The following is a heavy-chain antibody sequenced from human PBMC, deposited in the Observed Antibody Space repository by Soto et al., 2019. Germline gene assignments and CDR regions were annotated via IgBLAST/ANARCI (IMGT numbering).Heavy chain of an antibody. CDR1: GGTFSSYA. D-gene: IGHD6-6*01. CDR2: IIPIFGTA. Sequence: ASVKVSCKASGGTFSSYAISWVRQAPGQGLEWMGGIIPIFGTANYAQKFQGRVTITADESTSTAYMELSSLRSEDMAVYYCARELSIAASSAKYYFDYWGQGTLVTVSS. CDR3: ARELSIAASSAKYYFDY. J-gene: IGHJ4*02. V-gene: IGHV1-69*13.